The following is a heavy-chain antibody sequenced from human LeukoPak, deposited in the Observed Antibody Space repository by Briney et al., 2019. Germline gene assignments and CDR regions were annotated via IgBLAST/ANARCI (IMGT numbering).Heavy chain of an antibody. D-gene: IGHD3-3*01. Sequence: ASETLSLTCTVSGGSISSYYWSWIRQPPGKGLEWIGYIYYSGSTNYNPSLKSRVTISVDTSKNQFSLKLSSVTAADTAVYYCARVYDFWSGYFDAFDIWGQGTMVTVSS. V-gene: IGHV4-59*01. J-gene: IGHJ3*02. CDR2: IYYSGST. CDR1: GGSISSYY. CDR3: ARVYDFWSGYFDAFDI.